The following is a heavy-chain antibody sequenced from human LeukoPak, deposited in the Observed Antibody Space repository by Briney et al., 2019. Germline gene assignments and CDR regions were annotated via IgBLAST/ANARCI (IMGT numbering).Heavy chain of an antibody. D-gene: IGHD6-13*01. CDR1: GYTFTSYA. J-gene: IGHJ5*02. Sequence: ASVKVSCKASGYTFTSYAMNWVRQAPGQGLEWMGIINPSGGSTSYAQKFQGRVTMTRDTSTSTVYMELSSLRSEDTAVYYCARASGSSSWYRWGTYNWFDPWGQGTLVTVSS. CDR2: INPSGGST. CDR3: ARASGSSSWYRWGTYNWFDP. V-gene: IGHV1-46*01.